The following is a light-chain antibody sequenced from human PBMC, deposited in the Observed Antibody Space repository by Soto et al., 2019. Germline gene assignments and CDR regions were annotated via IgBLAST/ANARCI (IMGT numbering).Light chain of an antibody. J-gene: IGKJ1*01. CDR2: SAS. Sequence: DIQMTQSPSSLSASVGDRVTITCRASERINNYLNWYQQKPGRAPKLLIYSASSLQSGIPSRFSGSGSGTEFTLTISSVQPDDFASYYCQHYNSYGTFGQGTKVDIK. V-gene: IGKV1-17*01. CDR1: ERINNY. CDR3: QHYNSYGT.